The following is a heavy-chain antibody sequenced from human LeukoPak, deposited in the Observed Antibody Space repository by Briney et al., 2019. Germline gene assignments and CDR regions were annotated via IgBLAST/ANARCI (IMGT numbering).Heavy chain of an antibody. CDR1: GFTFSNYA. J-gene: IGHJ4*02. Sequence: AGESLRLSCAASGFTFSNYAMSWVRQAPGKGLEWVAYMNQLGNEKKYLDSVKGRFTISRDNAKNSLYLQMNSLRAEDTAVYYCARGTYYYEFWGQGTLVTVSS. V-gene: IGHV3-7*04. CDR3: ARGTYYYEF. D-gene: IGHD3-16*01. CDR2: MNQLGNEK.